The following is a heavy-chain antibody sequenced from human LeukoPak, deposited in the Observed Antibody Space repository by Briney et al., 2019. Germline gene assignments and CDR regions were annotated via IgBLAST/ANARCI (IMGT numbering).Heavy chain of an antibody. V-gene: IGHV3-74*01. Sequence: GGSLRLSCAASGFTLSSYWMHWVRQAPGKGLVWVSRINSDGSSTSYADSVKGRFTISRDNAKSTLYLQMNSLRAEDTAVYYCARYFDWSYIDYWGQGTLVSVSS. J-gene: IGHJ4*02. D-gene: IGHD3-9*01. CDR2: INSDGSST. CDR3: ARYFDWSYIDY. CDR1: GFTLSSYW.